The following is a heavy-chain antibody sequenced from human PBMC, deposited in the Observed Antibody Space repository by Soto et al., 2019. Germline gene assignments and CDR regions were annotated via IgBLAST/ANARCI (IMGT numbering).Heavy chain of an antibody. CDR3: TRLAAAGGIDY. CDR2: VRNKGNSYET. V-gene: IGHV3-73*01. Sequence: EVQLVESGGGLVQPGGSLKLSCAASGFTISGSAMHWVRQASGKGLEWVGRVRNKGNSYETVFAASVKGRFTISRDDSKNTVYLQMNSLTTEDTAVYYCTRLAAAGGIDYWGQGTLVTVSS. D-gene: IGHD6-13*01. J-gene: IGHJ4*02. CDR1: GFTISGSA.